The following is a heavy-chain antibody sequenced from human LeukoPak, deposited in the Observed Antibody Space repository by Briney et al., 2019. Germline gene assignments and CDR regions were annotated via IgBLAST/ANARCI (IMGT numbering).Heavy chain of an antibody. CDR2: IYYSGNT. D-gene: IGHD3-10*01. CDR3: ASAGVYYGSGSYYLSFDY. J-gene: IGHJ4*02. V-gene: IGHV4-59*01. Sequence: SETLSLTCTVSGGSISSYYWSWIRQPPGKGLEWIGYIYYSGNTNYNPSLKSRVTISVDTSKNQFSLKLSSVTAADTAVYYCASAGVYYGSGSYYLSFDYWGQGTLVTVSS. CDR1: GGSISSYY.